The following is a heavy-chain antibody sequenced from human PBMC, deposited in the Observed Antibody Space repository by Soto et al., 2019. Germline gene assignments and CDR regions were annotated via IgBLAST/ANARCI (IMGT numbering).Heavy chain of an antibody. CDR2: IYYNGNT. J-gene: IGHJ4*02. D-gene: IGHD5-18*01. V-gene: IGHV4-59*01. CDR3: ARRYGSCFDY. CDR1: GASISSYY. Sequence: SETLSLTCTVSGASISSYYWNWIRQSPGKGLEWIGHIYYNGNTKYNPFLESRLTISVDTSKNQFSLELNSVTAADTAVYYCARRYGSCFDYWGQGTLVTVSS.